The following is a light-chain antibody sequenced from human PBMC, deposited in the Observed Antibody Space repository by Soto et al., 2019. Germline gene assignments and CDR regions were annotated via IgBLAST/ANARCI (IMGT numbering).Light chain of an antibody. CDR2: DVN. Sequence: QSVLTQPASVSGSPGQSITFSCTGTSSDVGSYDYVSWHQQHPGKAPELIIYDVNNRPSGVPSRLSGSKSGNTASLIISGLQTEDEADYYCCAYSTSGTHVFGTG. V-gene: IGLV2-14*03. CDR1: SSDVGSYDY. CDR3: CAYSTSGTHV. J-gene: IGLJ1*01.